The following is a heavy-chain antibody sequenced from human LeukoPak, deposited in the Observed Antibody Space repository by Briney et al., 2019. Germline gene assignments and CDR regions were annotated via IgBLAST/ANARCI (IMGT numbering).Heavy chain of an antibody. Sequence: PSETLSLTCTVSGGSISSSSYYWGWIRQPPGKGLEWIGSIYYSGSTYYNPSLKSRVTISVDTSKNQFSLKLSSVTAADTAVYYCARQGTDGDPTLAAEYFQHWGQGTLVTVSS. J-gene: IGHJ1*01. V-gene: IGHV4-39*01. CDR3: ARQGTDGDPTLAAEYFQH. CDR2: IYYSGST. CDR1: GGSISSSSYY. D-gene: IGHD4-17*01.